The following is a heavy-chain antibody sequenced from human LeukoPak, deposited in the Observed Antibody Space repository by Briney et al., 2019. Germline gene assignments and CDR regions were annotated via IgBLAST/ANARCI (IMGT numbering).Heavy chain of an antibody. J-gene: IGHJ4*02. V-gene: IGHV4-31*03. CDR3: ATGDRWELLFTY. Sequence: PSQTLSLICTVSGGSIRSCGYYWRWIRQLPARVLEWIGYIYFSGTTYYNPSLRSRITISADTSEKHFSLRLTSVTAADPAVYFRATGDRWELLFTYWGQGTLVTVSS. CDR2: IYFSGTT. CDR1: GGSIRSCGYY. D-gene: IGHD2-21*02.